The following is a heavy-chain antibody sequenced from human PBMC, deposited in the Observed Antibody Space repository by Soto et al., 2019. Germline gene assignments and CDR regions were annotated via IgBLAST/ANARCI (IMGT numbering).Heavy chain of an antibody. CDR1: GYRFETYA. CDR3: ARGHGVIIGAMDV. Sequence: QVRLVQSVAEVKKPGASVKVSCKSSGYRFETYAMSWVRQAPGQGLERMGWISAYNIDTYYAQKFQDRVTMTTDTSTGTAYMELRSLRSDDTAVYYCARGHGVIIGAMDVWGQGTTVTVSS. D-gene: IGHD3-3*01. V-gene: IGHV1-18*01. J-gene: IGHJ6*02. CDR2: ISAYNIDT.